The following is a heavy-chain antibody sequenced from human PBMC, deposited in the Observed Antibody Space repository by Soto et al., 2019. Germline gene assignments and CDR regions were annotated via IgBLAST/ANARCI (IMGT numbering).Heavy chain of an antibody. CDR1: GGSISSGDYY. Sequence: SETLSLTCTVSGGSISSGDYYWSWIRQPPGKGLEWIGYIYYSGNTYYNPSLNSRVTISVDTSKNQFSLNLRSVTAADTAVYYCARRTWGMDVWGQGTTVTVSS. CDR2: IYYSGNT. D-gene: IGHD2-8*01. J-gene: IGHJ6*02. CDR3: ARRTWGMDV. V-gene: IGHV4-30-4*01.